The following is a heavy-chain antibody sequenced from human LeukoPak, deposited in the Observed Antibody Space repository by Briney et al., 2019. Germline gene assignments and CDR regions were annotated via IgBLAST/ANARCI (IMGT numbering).Heavy chain of an antibody. D-gene: IGHD6-13*01. CDR1: GFTFDDYA. V-gene: IGHV3-9*01. CDR2: ISWNSGSI. J-gene: IGHJ4*02. Sequence: PGGSLRLSCTASGFTFDDYAMHWVRQAPGKGLEWVSGISWNSGSIGYADSVKGRFTISRDNAKNSLYLQMNSLRAEDTALYYCATISSSWPFDYWGQGTLVTVSS. CDR3: ATISSSWPFDY.